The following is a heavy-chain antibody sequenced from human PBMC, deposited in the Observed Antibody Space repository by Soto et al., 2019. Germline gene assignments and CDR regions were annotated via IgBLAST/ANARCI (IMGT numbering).Heavy chain of an antibody. CDR2: INSGSGTK. Sequence: EEQLVESGGGLVQPGGSLRLSCAASGFTFSIYSMNWVRQAPGKGLEWVSYINSGSGTKYYADSVKGRFTISRDDAKKTLFLQMSSLRDEDTAVYYCARDDIVPYRTGMDVWGQGTTVNVSS. CDR3: ARDDIVPYRTGMDV. CDR1: GFTFSIYS. V-gene: IGHV3-48*02. D-gene: IGHD1-26*01. J-gene: IGHJ6*02.